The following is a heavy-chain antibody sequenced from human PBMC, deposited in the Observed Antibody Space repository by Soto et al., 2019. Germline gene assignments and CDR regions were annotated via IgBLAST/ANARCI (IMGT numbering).Heavy chain of an antibody. J-gene: IGHJ4*02. D-gene: IGHD1-7*01. Sequence: EVQLSESGGGLVQPGGSLRLSCAASGFTFSRYGMSWVRQAPGKGLEWVSAITGSGDSTYYADSVKGRFTISRDSSNNTVYLQMNSLRADDTAVYYSVKLRLELLYLDSWGLGALVIVSS. V-gene: IGHV3-23*01. CDR3: VKLRLELLYLDS. CDR2: ITGSGDST. CDR1: GFTFSRYG.